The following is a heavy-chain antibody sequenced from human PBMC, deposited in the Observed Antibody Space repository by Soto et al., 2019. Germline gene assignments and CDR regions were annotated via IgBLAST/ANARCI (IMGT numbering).Heavy chain of an antibody. Sequence: EVQLVESGGGLVQPGGSLRLSCIASGFSFSSYWMHWVRQAPGKGLVWVSCINTDGSVTRYADSVKGRFTISRDNAKNTLYLQLNSLTAADTALYYCAGPGGGSGMGFDPWGQGTLVTVSS. CDR3: AGPGGGSGMGFDP. J-gene: IGHJ5*02. CDR2: INTDGSVT. V-gene: IGHV3-74*01. CDR1: GFSFSSYW. D-gene: IGHD3-10*01.